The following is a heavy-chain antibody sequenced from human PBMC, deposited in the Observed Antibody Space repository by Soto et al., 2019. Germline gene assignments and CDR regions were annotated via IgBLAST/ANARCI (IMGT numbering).Heavy chain of an antibody. CDR2: IYYSGST. V-gene: IGHV4-30-4*01. D-gene: IGHD2-8*01. J-gene: IGHJ4*02. CDR3: ERDLIEGDYFDY. Sequence: SETLSLTCTVSGGSISSGDYYWSWIRQPPGKGLECIGYIYYSGSTYYNPSLKSRVTISVDTSKNQFSLKLSSVTAADTAVYYCERDLIEGDYFDYWGQGTLVTVSS. CDR1: GGSISSGDYY.